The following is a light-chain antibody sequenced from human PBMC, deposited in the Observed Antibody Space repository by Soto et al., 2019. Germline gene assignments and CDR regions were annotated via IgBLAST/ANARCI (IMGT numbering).Light chain of an antibody. Sequence: AIRMTQSPSSLSASTGDRFTITCRASQGISSYLAWYQQKPGKAPKLLIYAASTLQSGVPSRFSGSGSGTDFTLTISCLQSEDFATYYCQQYYSNPQTFGQGTKVEIK. V-gene: IGKV1-8*01. J-gene: IGKJ1*01. CDR1: QGISSY. CDR2: AAS. CDR3: QQYYSNPQT.